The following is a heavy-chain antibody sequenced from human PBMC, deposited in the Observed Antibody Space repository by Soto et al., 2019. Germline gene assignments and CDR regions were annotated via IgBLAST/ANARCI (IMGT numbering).Heavy chain of an antibody. CDR2: IYYSGST. Sequence: KTSETLSLTCTVSGGSVSSGSYYWSWIRQPPGKGLEWIGYIYYSGSTNYNPSLKSRVTISVDTSKNQFSLKLSSVTAADTAVYYCARDSRIAARQFDPWGQGTLVTVSS. J-gene: IGHJ5*02. CDR3: ARDSRIAARQFDP. CDR1: GGSVSSGSYY. V-gene: IGHV4-61*01. D-gene: IGHD6-6*01.